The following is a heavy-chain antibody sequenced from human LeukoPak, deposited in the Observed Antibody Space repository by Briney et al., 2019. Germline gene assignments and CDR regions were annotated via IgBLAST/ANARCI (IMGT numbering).Heavy chain of an antibody. J-gene: IGHJ4*02. CDR3: AKSSGYCSSTSCQRFYFDY. Sequence: PGGSLRLSCGASGFTFSSYAMSWVRQAPGKGLEWVSGTSGSGGSTYYADSVKGRFTISRDNSKNTLYLQMNSLRAEDTAVYYCAKSSGYCSSTSCQRFYFDYWGQGTLVTVSS. D-gene: IGHD2-2*03. CDR2: TSGSGGST. V-gene: IGHV3-23*01. CDR1: GFTFSSYA.